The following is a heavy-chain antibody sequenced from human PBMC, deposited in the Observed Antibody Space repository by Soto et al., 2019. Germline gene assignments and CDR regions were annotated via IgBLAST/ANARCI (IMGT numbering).Heavy chain of an antibody. V-gene: IGHV2-5*01. D-gene: IGHD3-10*01. CDR1: GFSLTTSGVG. CDR3: ARRLTVVPLAFDL. J-gene: IGHJ3*01. CDR2: IYWNDDT. Sequence: QTLTLTCTFSGFSLTTSGVGVGWIRQPPGKALEWLALIYWNDDTRYSPSLKNRVTITTDTSKNQVVLTMTDMDPVDTATYYCARRLTVVPLAFDLWGQGTMVTVSS.